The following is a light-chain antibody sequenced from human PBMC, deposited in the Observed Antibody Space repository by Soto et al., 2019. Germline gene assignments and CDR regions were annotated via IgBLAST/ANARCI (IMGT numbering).Light chain of an antibody. CDR1: SSDVGGYNY. V-gene: IGLV2-14*01. CDR2: DVS. Sequence: QSALTQPASVSGSPGQSITISCTRTSSDVGGYNYVSWYQQHPGKAPKLMIYDVSNRPSGVSNRFSGSKSGNTASLTISGLQAEDEADYYCSSYTSSSTRLWVFGGGTKLTVL. CDR3: SSYTSSSTRLWV. J-gene: IGLJ3*02.